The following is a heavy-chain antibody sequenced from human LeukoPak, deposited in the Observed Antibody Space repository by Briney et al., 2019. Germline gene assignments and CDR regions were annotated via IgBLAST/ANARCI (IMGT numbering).Heavy chain of an antibody. CDR1: GFTFSSYN. CDR3: ARDGIAAAYYYYYMDV. J-gene: IGHJ6*03. D-gene: IGHD6-13*01. CDR2: ISSSSSYI. V-gene: IGHV3-21*01. Sequence: GGSLRLSCAASGFTFSSYNMNWVRQAPGKGLEWVSSISSSSSYIYYADSVKGRFTISRDNAKNSLYLQMNSLRAEDTAVYYCARDGIAAAYYYYYMDVWGKGTTVTVSS.